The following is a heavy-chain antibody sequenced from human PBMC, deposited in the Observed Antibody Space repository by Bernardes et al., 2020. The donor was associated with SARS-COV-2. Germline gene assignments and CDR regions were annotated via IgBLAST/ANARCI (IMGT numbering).Heavy chain of an antibody. CDR1: GGSISSYY. V-gene: IGHV4-59*01. J-gene: IGHJ3*01. Sequence: SEPLSLTCTVSGGSISSYYWSWIRQPPGKGLEWIGYIYYSGSTNYNPSLKSRVTISVDTSKNQFSLKLSSVTAADTAVYYCAKEAPDLHDPDVFDFWGQGTMVTVSS. CDR3: AKEAPDLHDPDVFDF. CDR2: IYYSGST. D-gene: IGHD4-4*01.